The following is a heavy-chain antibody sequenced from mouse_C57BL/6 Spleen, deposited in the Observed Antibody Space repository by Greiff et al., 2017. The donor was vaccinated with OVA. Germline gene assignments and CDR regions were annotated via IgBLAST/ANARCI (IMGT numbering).Heavy chain of an antibody. J-gene: IGHJ1*03. Sequence: EVKLMESGPGLVKPSQSLSLTCSVTGYSITSGYYWNWIRQFPGNKLEWMGYISYDGSNNYNPSLKNRISITRDTSKNQFFLKLNSVTTEDTATYYCARASLNWDLDVWGTGTTVTVSS. CDR2: ISYDGSN. V-gene: IGHV3-6*01. CDR1: GYSITSGYY. CDR3: ARASLNWDLDV.